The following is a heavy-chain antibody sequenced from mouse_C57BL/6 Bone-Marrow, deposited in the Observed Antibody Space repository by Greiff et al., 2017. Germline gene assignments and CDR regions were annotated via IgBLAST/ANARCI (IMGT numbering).Heavy chain of an antibody. CDR2: IHPSDSDT. D-gene: IGHD1-1*02. J-gene: IGHJ4*01. Sequence: QVQLQQPGAELVKPGASVKVSCKASGYTFTSYWMHWVKQRPGQGLEWIGRIHPSDSDTNYNQKFKGKATLTVDKSSSTAYRQLSSLTSEDSAVYYCATKIPYGVNAMDYWGQGTSVTVSS. CDR3: ATKIPYGVNAMDY. CDR1: GYTFTSYW. V-gene: IGHV1-74*01.